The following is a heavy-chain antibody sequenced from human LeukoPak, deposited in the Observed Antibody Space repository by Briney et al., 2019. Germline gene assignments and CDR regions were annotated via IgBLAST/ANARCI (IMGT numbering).Heavy chain of an antibody. CDR3: ARSRSWSTIKYNWFDP. CDR2: INHSGST. J-gene: IGHJ5*02. V-gene: IGHV4-34*01. D-gene: IGHD6-13*01. CDR1: GGSISSYY. Sequence: SETLSLTCTVSGGSISSYYWSWIRQPPGKGLEWIGEINHSGSTNYNPSLKSRVTISVDTSKNQFSLKLSSVTAADTAVYYCARSRSWSTIKYNWFDPWGQGTLVTVSS.